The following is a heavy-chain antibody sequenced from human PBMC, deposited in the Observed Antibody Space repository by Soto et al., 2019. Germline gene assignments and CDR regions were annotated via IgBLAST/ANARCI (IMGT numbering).Heavy chain of an antibody. CDR1: GGSINSGSYY. CDR2: IYYTGST. Sequence: PSETLSLTCTVSGGSINSGSYYWTWIRQPPGKGLEWIGYIYYTGSTNYNPSLKSRVTMSVDTSKNQFSLKLSSVTAADSAVYFCARLGTYSNYVDYWGQGTLVTVSS. D-gene: IGHD4-4*01. CDR3: ARLGTYSNYVDY. J-gene: IGHJ4*02. V-gene: IGHV4-61*01.